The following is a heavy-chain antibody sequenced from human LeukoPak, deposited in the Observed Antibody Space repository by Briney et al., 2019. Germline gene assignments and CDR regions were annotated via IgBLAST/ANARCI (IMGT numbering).Heavy chain of an antibody. CDR2: INHSGST. Sequence: SETLSLTCAVYGGSFSGYYWSWIRQPPGKGLEWIGEINHSGSTNYNPSLKSRVTISVDTSNNQFSLKLSSVTAADTAVYYCARRYSSSWYPTRYNWFDPWGQGTLVTVSS. V-gene: IGHV4-34*01. J-gene: IGHJ5*02. CDR3: ARRYSSSWYPTRYNWFDP. D-gene: IGHD6-13*01. CDR1: GGSFSGYY.